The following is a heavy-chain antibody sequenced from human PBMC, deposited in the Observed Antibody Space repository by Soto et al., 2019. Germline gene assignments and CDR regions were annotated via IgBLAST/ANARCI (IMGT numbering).Heavy chain of an antibody. J-gene: IGHJ6*02. CDR2: IKQDGSEK. D-gene: IGHD3-10*01. CDR3: ARDLLWFGELLYYYGMDV. V-gene: IGHV3-7*03. CDR1: GFTFSSYW. Sequence: GGSLRLSCAASGFTFSSYWMSWVRQAPGKGLEWVANIKQDGSEKYYVDSVKGRFTISRDNAKNSLYLQMNSLRAEDTAVYYCARDLLWFGELLYYYGMDVWGQRTTVTVSS.